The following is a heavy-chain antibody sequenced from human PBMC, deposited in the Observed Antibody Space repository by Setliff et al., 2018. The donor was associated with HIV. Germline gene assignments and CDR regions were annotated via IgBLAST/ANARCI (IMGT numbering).Heavy chain of an antibody. CDR2: IYTSGST. Sequence: SETLSLTCTVSGGSISSGSNYWSWIRQPAGKGLEWIGRIYTSGSTNYNPSLQSRVTISVDTSKNQFSLKLSSVTAADTAVYYCARVPWGGRGEYYYYYMDVWGKGTTVTVSS. J-gene: IGHJ6*03. CDR1: GGSISSGSNY. CDR3: ARVPWGGRGEYYYYYMDV. V-gene: IGHV4-61*02. D-gene: IGHD3-16*01.